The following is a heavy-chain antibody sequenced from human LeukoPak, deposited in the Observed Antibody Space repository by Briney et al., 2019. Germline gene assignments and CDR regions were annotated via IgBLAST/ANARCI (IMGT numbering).Heavy chain of an antibody. J-gene: IGHJ4*02. CDR2: INTNTGNP. Sequence: GASVKVSCKASGYSFSNYIINWVRQGPGQGLGWMGWINTNTGNPTYVQGFTGRFVFSLDTSVSTAYLQISSLKAEDTAVYYCARALSSTWYYFDYWGQGTLVTVPS. V-gene: IGHV7-4-1*02. CDR3: ARALSSTWYYFDY. CDR1: GYSFSNYI. D-gene: IGHD2-2*01.